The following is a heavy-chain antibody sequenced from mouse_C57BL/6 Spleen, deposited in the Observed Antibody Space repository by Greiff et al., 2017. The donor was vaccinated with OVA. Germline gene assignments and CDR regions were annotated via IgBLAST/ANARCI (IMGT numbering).Heavy chain of an antibody. CDR3: AREGVYYGSSYLDY. J-gene: IGHJ2*01. CDR2: IGPNSGGT. CDR1: GYTFTSYW. Sequence: QVQLQQPGAELVKPGASVKLSCKASGYTFTSYWMHWVKQRPGRGLEWIGRIGPNSGGTKYNEKFKGKATLTVDKTSSTAYMQLSSLTSEDSAVYYWAREGVYYGSSYLDYWGQGTTLTVSS. D-gene: IGHD1-1*01. V-gene: IGHV1-72*01.